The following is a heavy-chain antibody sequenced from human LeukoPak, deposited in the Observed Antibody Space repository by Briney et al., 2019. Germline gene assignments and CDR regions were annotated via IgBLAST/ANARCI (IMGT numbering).Heavy chain of an antibody. Sequence: GGSLRLSGAASGFTFSSYWMSWVRQAPGKGLEWVANIKQDGSEKYYVDSVKGRFTISRGNAKNSLYLQMNSLRAEDTAVYYCARDPYDFWSGYGPFDYWGQGTLVTVSS. V-gene: IGHV3-7*01. J-gene: IGHJ4*02. CDR3: ARDPYDFWSGYGPFDY. D-gene: IGHD3-3*01. CDR1: GFTFSSYW. CDR2: IKQDGSEK.